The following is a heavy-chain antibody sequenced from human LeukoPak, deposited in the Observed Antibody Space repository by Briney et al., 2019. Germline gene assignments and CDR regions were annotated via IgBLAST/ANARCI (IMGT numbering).Heavy chain of an antibody. CDR2: FYTSGST. J-gene: IGHJ4*02. CDR3: ARDRYGGIIDY. V-gene: IGHV4-4*07. CDR1: GGSISSYY. Sequence: SETLSLTCTVSGGSISSYYWSWIRQPAGKGLEWIGRFYTSGSTNYNPSLKSLVTMSVDTSKNQFSLKLTSVTAADTAMYYCARDRYGGIIDYWGQGTLVTVSS. D-gene: IGHD1-1*01.